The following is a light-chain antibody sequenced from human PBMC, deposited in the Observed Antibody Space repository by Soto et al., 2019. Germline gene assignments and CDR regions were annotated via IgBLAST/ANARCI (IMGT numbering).Light chain of an antibody. J-gene: IGKJ1*01. CDR1: QSISSW. Sequence: DIQMTQSPSTLSASVGDRVTITCRASQSISSWLAWYQQKPGKAPKLLIYDASSLESGVPSRFSGSGSGTKFPLTISSLQPDDFATYYCQKYNSYPWTFGQGTKVKIK. CDR3: QKYNSYPWT. V-gene: IGKV1-5*01. CDR2: DAS.